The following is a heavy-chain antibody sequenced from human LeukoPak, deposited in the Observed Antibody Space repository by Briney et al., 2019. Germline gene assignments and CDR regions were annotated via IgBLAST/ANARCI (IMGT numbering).Heavy chain of an antibody. Sequence: GGSLRLSCAASGFTFSSYSMNWVRQAPGKGLEWVSSISSSSSYIYYADSVKGRFTISRDTAKNSLYLQMNSLRAEDTAVYYCARDGAYGGNSAYYYSYYMDVWGKGTTVTVSS. D-gene: IGHD4-23*01. CDR3: ARDGAYGGNSAYYYSYYMDV. CDR2: ISSSSSYI. J-gene: IGHJ6*03. V-gene: IGHV3-21*01. CDR1: GFTFSSYS.